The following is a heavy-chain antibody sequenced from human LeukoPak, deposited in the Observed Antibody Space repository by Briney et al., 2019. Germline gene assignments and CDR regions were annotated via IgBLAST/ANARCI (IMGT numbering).Heavy chain of an antibody. CDR2: ISYDGSNK. V-gene: IGHV3-30*04. CDR3: ARASRYCSGGSCYGFDY. Sequence: GGSLRLSCAASGFTFSGYAMQWVRQAPGKGLEWAAVISYDGSNKYYADSVKGRFTISRDNSKNTLYLQMNSLRAEDTAVYYCARASRYCSGGSCYGFDYWGQGTLVTVSS. J-gene: IGHJ4*02. CDR1: GFTFSGYA. D-gene: IGHD2-15*01.